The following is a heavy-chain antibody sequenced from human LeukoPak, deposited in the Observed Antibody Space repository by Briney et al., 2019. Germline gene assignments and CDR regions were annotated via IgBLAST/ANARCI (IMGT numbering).Heavy chain of an antibody. D-gene: IGHD4-17*01. Sequence: PGGSLRLSCAASGFTFSSYWMTWVRQAPGKGLGWVANIKQDGSEKYYVDSVKGRFTISRDNAKNSLYLQMDSLRAEDTAMYFCARDRGWGLRFLDYWGQGTLVTVSS. J-gene: IGHJ4*02. V-gene: IGHV3-7*01. CDR2: IKQDGSEK. CDR3: ARDRGWGLRFLDY. CDR1: GFTFSSYW.